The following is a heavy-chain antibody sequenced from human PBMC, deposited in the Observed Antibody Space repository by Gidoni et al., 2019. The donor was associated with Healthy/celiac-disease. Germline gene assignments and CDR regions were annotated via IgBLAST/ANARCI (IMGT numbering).Heavy chain of an antibody. Sequence: QGQLVQSGAEVKKPGSSVKVSCKASGGTFSSYAISWVRQAPGQGLEWMGRFIPILGIANYAQKFQGRVTITADKSTSTAYMELSSLRSEDTAVYYCADGKDCSGGSCYDYWGQGTLVTVSS. V-gene: IGHV1-69*09. CDR2: FIPILGIA. CDR3: ADGKDCSGGSCYDY. CDR1: GGTFSSYA. D-gene: IGHD2-15*01. J-gene: IGHJ4*02.